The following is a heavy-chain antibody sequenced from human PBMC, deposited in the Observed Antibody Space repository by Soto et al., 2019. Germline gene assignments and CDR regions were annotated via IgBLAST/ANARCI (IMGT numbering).Heavy chain of an antibody. CDR1: GGSISSSSYY. D-gene: IGHD6-13*01. Sequence: QLQLQESGPGLVKASETLSLSCTVSGGSISSSSYYLGWIRQPPGKGLEWLGSIYFSGSTHYNVSLTSRVTISVDTSRNQFSLKLSSVTATDTAVYYCARHVRGWQLMLDNWGQGSLVTVSS. CDR2: IYFSGST. V-gene: IGHV4-39*01. J-gene: IGHJ4*02. CDR3: ARHVRGWQLMLDN.